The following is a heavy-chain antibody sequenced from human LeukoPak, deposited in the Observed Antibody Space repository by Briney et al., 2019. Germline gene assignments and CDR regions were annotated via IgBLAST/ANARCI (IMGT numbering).Heavy chain of an antibody. CDR2: IIPIFGTA. J-gene: IGHJ4*02. D-gene: IGHD6-19*01. Sequence: SVKVSCKASGGTFSSHAISWVRQAPGQGLEWMGGIIPIFGTANYAQKFQGRVTITADKSTSTAYMELSSLRSEDTAVYYCARYSSGWYYFDYWGQGTLVTVSS. CDR3: ARYSSGWYYFDY. V-gene: IGHV1-69*06. CDR1: GGTFSSHA.